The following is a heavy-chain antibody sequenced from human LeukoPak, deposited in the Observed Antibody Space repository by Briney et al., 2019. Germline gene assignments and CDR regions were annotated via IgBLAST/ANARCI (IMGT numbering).Heavy chain of an antibody. Sequence: SQTLSLTCAISGDSVSSNSVTWNWIRQSPSRGLEWLGRTYYRSTWYNDYAVSVRGRITVNPDTSKNQFSLHLDSVTPEDTAVYYCARRLTQYDCFDPWGQGILVTVSS. V-gene: IGHV6-1*01. CDR1: GDSVSSNSVT. J-gene: IGHJ5*02. D-gene: IGHD2-2*01. CDR3: ARRLTQYDCFDP. CDR2: TYYRSTWYN.